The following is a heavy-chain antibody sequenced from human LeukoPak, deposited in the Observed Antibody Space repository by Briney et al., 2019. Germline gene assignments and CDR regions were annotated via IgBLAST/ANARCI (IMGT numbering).Heavy chain of an antibody. D-gene: IGHD3-22*01. V-gene: IGHV4-4*07. CDR2: IXXSGST. CDR1: GGSISSYY. CDR3: AXFMIVXVPDAFDI. Sequence: SEPLSLPCPASGGSISSYYWSWIRQPAGKGLERIGRIXXSGSTXXXXSLXXXVTMSVDTSKNQFSLRLSSVTAADTAVYYCAXFMIVXVPDAFDIWGQGTMVTVSS. J-gene: IGHJ3*02.